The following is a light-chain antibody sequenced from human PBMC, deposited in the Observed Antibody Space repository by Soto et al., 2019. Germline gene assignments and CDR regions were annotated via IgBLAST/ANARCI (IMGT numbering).Light chain of an antibody. Sequence: IQMTQYLSTLSSSFGDRVTITCRASQSISSWLAWYQQKPGKAPKLLIYDASTLQSGVPSRFSGSGSGTDFTLTISCLQSEDFATYYCQQYYSYPRTFGQGTKVDIK. V-gene: IGKV1-5*01. J-gene: IGKJ1*01. CDR1: QSISSW. CDR3: QQYYSYPRT. CDR2: DAS.